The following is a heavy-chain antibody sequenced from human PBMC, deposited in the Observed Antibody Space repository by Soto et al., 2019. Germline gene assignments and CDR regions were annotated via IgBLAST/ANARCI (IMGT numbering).Heavy chain of an antibody. CDR3: ARGMSYDFWSVNLDY. CDR2: INHSGST. D-gene: IGHD3-3*01. J-gene: IGHJ4*02. CDR1: GGSFSGYY. V-gene: IGHV4-34*01. Sequence: QVQLQQWGAGPLKPSETLSLTCAVYGGSFSGYYWSWIRQPPGKGLEWIGEINHSGSTNYNPSLKSRVTISVDTSKNQFSLKLSSVTAADTAVYYCARGMSYDFWSVNLDYWGQGTLVTVSS.